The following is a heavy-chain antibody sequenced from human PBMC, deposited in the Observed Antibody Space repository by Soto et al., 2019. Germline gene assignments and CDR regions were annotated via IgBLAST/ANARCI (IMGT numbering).Heavy chain of an antibody. J-gene: IGHJ3*02. CDR1: GGSFSGYY. V-gene: IGHV4-34*01. CDR2: INHSGST. Sequence: PSETLSLTCAVYGGSFSGYYWSWIRQPPGKGLEWIGEINHSGSTNYNPSLKSRVTISVDTSKNQFSLKLSSVTAADTAVYYCARDWATMIVVAPDAFDIWGQGTMVTVSS. CDR3: ARDWATMIVVAPDAFDI. D-gene: IGHD3-22*01.